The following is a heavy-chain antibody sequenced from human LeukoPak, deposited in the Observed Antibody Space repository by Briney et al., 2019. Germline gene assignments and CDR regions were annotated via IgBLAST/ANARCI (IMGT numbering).Heavy chain of an antibody. J-gene: IGHJ6*03. CDR2: INPSGGT. CDR3: ARVGYSFSINDWSRTGLGAYPTKYYYYMYF. CDR1: GGSFSDYS. D-gene: IGHD5-18*01. Sequence: KPSEILLLTCAVDGGSFSDYSWSWMRQPPGKGLELIGVINPSGGTNHNPSVMGRVTMSVDTSKNQISLRVSSVTAADTAVYYCARVGYSFSINDWSRTGLGAYPTKYYYYMYFWGKGTTVTVSS. V-gene: IGHV4-34*01.